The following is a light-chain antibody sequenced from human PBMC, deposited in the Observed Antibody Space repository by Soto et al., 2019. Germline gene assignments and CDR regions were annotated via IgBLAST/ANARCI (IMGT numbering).Light chain of an antibody. CDR2: RAS. CDR3: QQYGDSPRT. CDR1: QSVSRNS. Sequence: EIVLTQSPGTLSLSPGERATLSCRAGQSVSRNSLAWYQQKRGQAPRLLIFRASSRDTGIPDRFTGSGSGTDFTLTISRLQPEDFAVYYCQQYGDSPRTFGQGTKVEIK. V-gene: IGKV3-20*01. J-gene: IGKJ1*01.